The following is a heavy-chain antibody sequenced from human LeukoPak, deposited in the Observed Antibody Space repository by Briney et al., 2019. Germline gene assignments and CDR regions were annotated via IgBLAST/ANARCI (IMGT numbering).Heavy chain of an antibody. D-gene: IGHD2-21*02. CDR1: GGSISSSRYY. Sequence: PSETLSLTCSVSGGSISSSRYYWAWIRQPPGKGLEWIGEINHSGSTNYNPSLKSRVTISVDTSKNQFSLKLSSVTAAGTAVYYCASQHLAYCGGDCYSTPAPLDYWGQGTLVTVSS. CDR2: INHSGST. CDR3: ASQHLAYCGGDCYSTPAPLDY. V-gene: IGHV4-39*07. J-gene: IGHJ4*02.